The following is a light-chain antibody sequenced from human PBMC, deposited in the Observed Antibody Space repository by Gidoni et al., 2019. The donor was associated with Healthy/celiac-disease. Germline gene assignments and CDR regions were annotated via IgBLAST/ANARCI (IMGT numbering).Light chain of an antibody. J-gene: IGKJ5*01. CDR1: QCVSSS. V-gene: IGKV3-15*01. CDR2: GAS. Sequence: EIVMPQSATLSVSPGERATLSCRASQCVSSSLAWYQQKPGQAPRLLIYGASTRATGIPARFSGSRSGTEFTLTISSLQSEDFAVYYCQQYNNWPPITFXXXTRLEIK. CDR3: QQYNNWPPIT.